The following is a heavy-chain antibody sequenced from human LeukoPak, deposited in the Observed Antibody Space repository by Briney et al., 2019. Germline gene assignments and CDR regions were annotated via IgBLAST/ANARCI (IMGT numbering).Heavy chain of an antibody. D-gene: IGHD6-25*01. V-gene: IGHV3-48*03. CDR2: ISSSGATI. J-gene: IGHJ4*02. Sequence: PGGSLRLSCAASGFTFSSYEMNWVRQAPGKGLEWVSYISSSGATIYYADAVKGRFTISRDNAKSSLYLQMNSLRAEDTAVYYCARDAAPFDYWGQGTLVTVSS. CDR1: GFTFSSYE. CDR3: ARDAAPFDY.